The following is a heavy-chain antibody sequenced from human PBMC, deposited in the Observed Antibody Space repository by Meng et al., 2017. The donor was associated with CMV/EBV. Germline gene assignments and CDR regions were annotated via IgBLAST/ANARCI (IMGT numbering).Heavy chain of an antibody. CDR3: ARGFNDFWSGYYYNWFDP. D-gene: IGHD3-3*01. CDR2: MNPNSGNT. CDR1: GYTFTSYD. J-gene: IGHJ5*02. Sequence: ASVKVSCKASGYTFTSYDINWVRQATGQGLEWMGWMNPNSGNTGYARKFQGRVTITRNTSISTAYMELSSLRSEDTAVYYCARGFNDFWSGYYYNWFDPWGQGTLVTVSS. V-gene: IGHV1-8*03.